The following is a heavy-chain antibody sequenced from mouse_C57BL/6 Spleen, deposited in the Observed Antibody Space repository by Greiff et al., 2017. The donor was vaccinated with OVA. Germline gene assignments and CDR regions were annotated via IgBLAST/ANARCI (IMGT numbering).Heavy chain of an antibody. D-gene: IGHD1-1*01. CDR2: IDPNSGGT. Sequence: QVQLQQPGAELVKPGASVKLSCKASGYTFTSYWMHWVKQRPGRGLEWIGRIDPNSGGTNYNEKFKSKATLTVDNPSSTAYMQLSSLTAEDSAVYNCARGEGFNTVVAEYWGQGTTLTVSS. CDR3: ARGEGFNTVVAEY. CDR1: GYTFTSYW. J-gene: IGHJ2*01. V-gene: IGHV1-72*01.